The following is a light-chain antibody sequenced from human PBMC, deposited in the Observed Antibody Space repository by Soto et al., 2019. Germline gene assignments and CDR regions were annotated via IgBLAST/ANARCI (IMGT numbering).Light chain of an antibody. CDR3: HQYGASSGT. J-gene: IGKJ2*01. Sequence: EIVLTQSRGTLSLSPGERVTLSCRASQSIYGNYLAWYQHKRGQAPRLLIYGASSRATGIPDRFSGSGSGTDFTLTITRLEPEDFAVYHCHQYGASSGTFGQGTNLEMK. CDR2: GAS. V-gene: IGKV3-20*01. CDR1: QSIYGNY.